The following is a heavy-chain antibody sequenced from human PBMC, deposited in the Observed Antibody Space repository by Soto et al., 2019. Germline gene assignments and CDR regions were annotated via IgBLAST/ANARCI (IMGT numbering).Heavy chain of an antibody. V-gene: IGHV1-18*01. CDR3: ARDSSLYLIYYGMDV. Sequence: GASVEVSCKASGGTFSSYAISWVRQAPGQGLEWMGWISAYNGNTNYAQKLQGRVTMTTETSTSTAYMELRSLRSDDTAVYYCARDSSLYLIYYGMDVWGQGTTVTVSS. D-gene: IGHD6-13*01. CDR2: ISAYNGNT. J-gene: IGHJ6*02. CDR1: GGTFSSYA.